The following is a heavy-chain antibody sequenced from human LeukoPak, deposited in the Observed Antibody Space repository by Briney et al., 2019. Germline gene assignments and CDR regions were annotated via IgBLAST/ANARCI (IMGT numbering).Heavy chain of an antibody. D-gene: IGHD1-14*01. J-gene: IGHJ4*02. CDR3: TRGHSDHISIYDY. CDR1: GFTFSSYS. V-gene: IGHV3-21*01. Sequence: PGGSLRLSCAASGFTFSSYSMNWVRQAPGKGLEWVSSISSSSSYIYYADSVKGRFTISRDNAKNSLYLQMNSLRAEDTAVYYCTRGHSDHISIYDYWGQGTLVTVSS. CDR2: ISSSSSYI.